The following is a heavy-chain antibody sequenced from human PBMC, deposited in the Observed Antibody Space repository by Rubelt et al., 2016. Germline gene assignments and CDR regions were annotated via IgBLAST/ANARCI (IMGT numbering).Heavy chain of an antibody. V-gene: IGHV4-59*08. CDR2: IYYHGST. Sequence: QPQLQESGPGLVKPSETLSLTCTVSGGSIHGYYWSWIRQPPGKGIEFIGYIYYHGSTNYNPSLKSRVSMSVDTSKIQFSRKIYFVAAADTAAYDCAKHQRSHSTRPVWDYWGQGILVTVSS. D-gene: IGHD6-6*01. J-gene: IGHJ4*02. CDR3: AKHQRSHSTRPVWDY. CDR1: GGSIHGYY.